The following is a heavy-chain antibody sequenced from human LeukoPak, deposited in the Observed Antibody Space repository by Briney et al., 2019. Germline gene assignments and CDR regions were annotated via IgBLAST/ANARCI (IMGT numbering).Heavy chain of an antibody. CDR3: ARFGYGDTFDI. D-gene: IGHD2-15*01. V-gene: IGHV3-74*01. J-gene: IGHJ3*02. CDR2: INSDGSST. CDR1: GFTFSNYW. Sequence: GGSLRLSCAASGFTFSNYWMHWVRQAPGKGLVWVSRINSDGSSTRYADSVKGRFTISRDNAKNTLSPQMNSLRAEDTAVYYCARFGYGDTFDIWGQGSMVTVSS.